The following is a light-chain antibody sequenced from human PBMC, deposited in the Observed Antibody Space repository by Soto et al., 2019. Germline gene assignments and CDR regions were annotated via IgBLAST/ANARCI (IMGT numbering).Light chain of an antibody. J-gene: IGLJ2*01. CDR3: PSYDSSLSVHVV. V-gene: IGLV1-40*01. CDR1: SSNIGAGYD. CDR2: GNS. Sequence: QSVLTQPPSVSGAPGQRVTISCTGSSSNIGAGYDVHWYQQLPGTAPQLLIYGNSNRPSGVPDRFSGSKSGTSASLASTGVEAEDEADYYCPSYDSSLSVHVVFGGGTKLTVL.